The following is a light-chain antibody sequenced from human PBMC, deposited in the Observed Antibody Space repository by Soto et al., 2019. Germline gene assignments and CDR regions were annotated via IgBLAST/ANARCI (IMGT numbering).Light chain of an antibody. J-gene: IGLJ2*01. CDR2: DVS. CDR1: SSDFVGYNY. Sequence: QSALTQPASVSGSPGQSITISCTGTSSDFVGYNYVSWYQQHPGKAPKLMIYDVSNRPSGVSNRFSGSKSGNTASLTISGLQAEDEADYYCSSYTSSSNLGVFGGGTKLTVL. V-gene: IGLV2-14*01. CDR3: SSYTSSSNLGV.